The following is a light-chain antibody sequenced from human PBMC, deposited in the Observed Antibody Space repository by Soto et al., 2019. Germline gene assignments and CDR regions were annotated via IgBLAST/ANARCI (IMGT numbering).Light chain of an antibody. V-gene: IGKV3-20*01. J-gene: IGKJ5*01. CDR1: HSVSSSY. Sequence: EIVLTQSPGTLSLSPGERATLSCRASHSVSSSYLAWYQQKPGQAPRLLIYGASSRATGIPDRFSGSGSGTDFTLTVTRLGPEDFSVYYCQQYGSSPLVTFGQGTRLEIK. CDR3: QQYGSSPLVT. CDR2: GAS.